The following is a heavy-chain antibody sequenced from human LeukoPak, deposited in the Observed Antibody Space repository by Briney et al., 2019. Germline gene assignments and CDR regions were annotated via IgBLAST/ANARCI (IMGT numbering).Heavy chain of an antibody. Sequence: SETLSLTCTVSGGSISSGDYYWSWIRQPPGKGLEWIGYIYYSGSTYYNPSLKSRVTISVDTSKNQISLKLSSVTTADTAVYYCARGRSDFWSGYFNWFDPWGQGTLVTVSS. V-gene: IGHV4-30-4*01. CDR3: ARGRSDFWSGYFNWFDP. CDR1: GGSISSGDYY. D-gene: IGHD3-3*01. CDR2: IYYSGST. J-gene: IGHJ5*02.